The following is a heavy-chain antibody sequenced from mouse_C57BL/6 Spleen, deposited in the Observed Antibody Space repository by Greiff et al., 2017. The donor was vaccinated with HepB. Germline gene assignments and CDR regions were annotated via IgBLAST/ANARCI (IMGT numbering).Heavy chain of an antibody. J-gene: IGHJ2*01. CDR1: GFTFSDYG. D-gene: IGHD1-1*01. CDR2: ISSGSSTI. V-gene: IGHV5-17*01. Sequence: EVMLVESGGGLVKPGGSLKLSCAASGFTFSDYGMHWVRQVPEKGLEWVAYISSGSSTIYYADTVKGRFTISRDNAKNTLFLQMTSLRSEDTAMYYCARVDYGSRLPYYFDYWGQGTTLTVSS. CDR3: ARVDYGSRLPYYFDY.